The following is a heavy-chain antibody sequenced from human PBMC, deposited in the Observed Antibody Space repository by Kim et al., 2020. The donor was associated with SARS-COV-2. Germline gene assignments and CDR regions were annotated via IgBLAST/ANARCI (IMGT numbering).Heavy chain of an antibody. CDR2: IANSGRT. J-gene: IGHJ5*02. D-gene: IGHD3-22*01. CDR3: ARGATMIVA. V-gene: IGHV4-59*01. Sequence: SETLSLTCSVSGGSIGSNYWSWIRQPPGKGLEYIGHIANSGRTDYNPSLKSRVTLSIDTSKNQFSLRLTSVTPADTAMYYCARGATMIVAWGQGTLVTVS. CDR1: GGSIGSNY.